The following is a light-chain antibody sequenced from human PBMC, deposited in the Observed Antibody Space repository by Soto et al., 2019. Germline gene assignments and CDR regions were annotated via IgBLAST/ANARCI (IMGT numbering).Light chain of an antibody. CDR3: HQYYNWPLT. J-gene: IGKJ4*01. CDR2: AAS. V-gene: IGKV3D-15*01. CDR1: QSVSNN. Sequence: EIVLTQSPGTLSLSPGERATLSCRASQSVSNNYLAWYQQKPGQAPRLLIYAASTRATGIPARFSGSGSGTQFTLAISSLQSEDFAVFYCHQYYNWPLTFGGGTKVVIK.